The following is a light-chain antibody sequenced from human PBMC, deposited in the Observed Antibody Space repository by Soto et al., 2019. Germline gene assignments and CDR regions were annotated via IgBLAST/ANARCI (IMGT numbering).Light chain of an antibody. CDR1: QSVGRY. V-gene: IGKV3-11*01. CDR3: QQRSIWTWT. Sequence: EIVLTQSPVTLSLSPGERVTLSCRASQSVGRYLAWYQQRPGQDPRLLFYDTSNRATGIPPRFSGSGSGTDFTLTISSLEPEDYAVYYCQQRSIWTWTFGQGTKVEVK. CDR2: DTS. J-gene: IGKJ1*01.